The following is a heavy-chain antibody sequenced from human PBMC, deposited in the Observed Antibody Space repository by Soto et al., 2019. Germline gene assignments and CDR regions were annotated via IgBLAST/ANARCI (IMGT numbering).Heavy chain of an antibody. CDR2: ISGSGGST. V-gene: IGHV3-23*01. Sequence: EVQLLESGGGLVQPGGSLRLSCAASGFTFSSYAMSWVRQAPGKGLEWVSAISGSGGSTYYADSVKGRFTISRDNSKNTLYLQMNSLRAEDTAVYYCAKDKRGGYGDYGYNFDYWGQGTLVTVSS. CDR1: GFTFSSYA. D-gene: IGHD4-17*01. J-gene: IGHJ4*02. CDR3: AKDKRGGYGDYGYNFDY.